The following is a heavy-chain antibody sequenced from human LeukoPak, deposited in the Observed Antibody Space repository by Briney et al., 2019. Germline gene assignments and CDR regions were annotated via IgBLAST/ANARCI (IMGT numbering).Heavy chain of an antibody. CDR1: GYSISSGYY. V-gene: IGHV4-38-2*02. Sequence: PSETLSLTCTVSGYSISSGYYWGWIRQPPGKGLEWIGSIYHSGSTYYNPSLKSRVTISVDTSKNQFSLKLSSVTAADTAVYYCARDNSIRYGMDVWGQGTTVTVSS. J-gene: IGHJ6*02. CDR3: ARDNSIRYGMDV. D-gene: IGHD3-3*02. CDR2: IYHSGST.